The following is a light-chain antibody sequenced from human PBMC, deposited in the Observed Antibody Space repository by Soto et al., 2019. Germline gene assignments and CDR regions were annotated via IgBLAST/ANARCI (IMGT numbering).Light chain of an antibody. J-gene: IGLJ1*01. CDR2: EVS. Sequence: QSVLTQPASVSGFPGQSITISCTGTSSDVGGYNYVSWYQQHPGRAPKLMIYEVSNRPSGFSNRFSGSKSGNTASLTISGLQAEDEADYCCSSYTSSSTLDVFGTGTKVTVL. V-gene: IGLV2-14*01. CDR3: SSYTSSSTLDV. CDR1: SSDVGGYNY.